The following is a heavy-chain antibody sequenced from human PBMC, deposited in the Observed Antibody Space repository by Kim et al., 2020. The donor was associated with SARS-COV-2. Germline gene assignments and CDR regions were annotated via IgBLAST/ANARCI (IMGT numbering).Heavy chain of an antibody. CDR3: AKEWGLYGSGSYSDY. D-gene: IGHD3-10*01. CDR2: ISYDGSNK. J-gene: IGHJ4*01. V-gene: IGHV3-30*18. CDR1: GFTFSSYG. Sequence: GGSLRLSCAASGFTFSSYGMHWVRQAPGKGLEWVAVISYDGSNKYYADSVKGRFTISRDNSKNTLYLQMNSLRAEDTAVYYCAKEWGLYGSGSYSDYWG.